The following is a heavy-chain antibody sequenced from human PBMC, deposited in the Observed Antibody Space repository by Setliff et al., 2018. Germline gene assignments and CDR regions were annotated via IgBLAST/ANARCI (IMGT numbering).Heavy chain of an antibody. CDR1: GGSISSRNYY. J-gene: IGHJ6*03. V-gene: IGHV4-39*01. CDR3: ARQPYSTTYYYYYYYMDV. Sequence: SETLSLTCTVSGGSISSRNYYWGWIRQPPGKGLEWIGSIYYSGSTYYNPSLKSRITISVDTSKNQFSLKLSSVTAADTAVYYCARQPYSTTYYYYYYYMDVWGKGTTVTVSS. D-gene: IGHD6-13*01. CDR2: IYYSGST.